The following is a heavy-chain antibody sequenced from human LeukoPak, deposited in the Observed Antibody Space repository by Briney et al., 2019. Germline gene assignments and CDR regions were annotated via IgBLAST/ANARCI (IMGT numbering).Heavy chain of an antibody. CDR2: ISYDGSNK. Sequence: GGSLRLSCAASGFSFSSYGMHWVRQAPGKGLEWVAAISYDGSNKYYAGSVKGRFTISRDNSKNTLYLQMNSLRAEDTAVYYCAKDFESVGPYYVSGTDYWGQGTLVTVSS. CDR1: GFSFSSYG. CDR3: AKDFESVGPYYVSGTDY. D-gene: IGHD3-10*01. J-gene: IGHJ4*02. V-gene: IGHV3-30*18.